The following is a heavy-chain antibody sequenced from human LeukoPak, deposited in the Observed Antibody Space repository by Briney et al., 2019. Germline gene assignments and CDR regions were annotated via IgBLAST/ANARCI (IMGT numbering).Heavy chain of an antibody. CDR2: IKQGGSEK. CDR3: ARGNYHAMDV. Sequence: GGSLRLSCAASGFTLSSYWMTWVRQAPGKGLEWVANIKQGGSEKYYVESVKGRFIISRDNAKNSLYLQMNSLRAEDTAVYYCARGNYHAMDVWGQGTTVTVSS. V-gene: IGHV3-7*03. CDR1: GFTLSSYW. J-gene: IGHJ6*02.